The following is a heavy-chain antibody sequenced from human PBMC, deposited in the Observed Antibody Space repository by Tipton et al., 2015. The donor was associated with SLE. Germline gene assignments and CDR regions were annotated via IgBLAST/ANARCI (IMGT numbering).Heavy chain of an antibody. CDR3: ARGEPYSSFTG. V-gene: IGHV4-34*01. Sequence: TLSLTCAVHGVSFSGYYWSWIRQPPGKGLEWIGEINHSGSTNYNPSLKSRVTISVDTSKNQFSLKLNSVTAADTAVYYCARGEPYSSFTGWGQGTLVTVSS. J-gene: IGHJ4*02. D-gene: IGHD6-13*01. CDR1: GVSFSGYY. CDR2: INHSGST.